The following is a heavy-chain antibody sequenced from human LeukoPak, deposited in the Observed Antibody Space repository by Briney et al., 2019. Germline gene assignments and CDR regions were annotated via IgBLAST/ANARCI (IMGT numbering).Heavy chain of an antibody. Sequence: SETLSLTCTVSGGSISSGDYYWSWIRQPPGKGLEWIGEINHSGSTNYNPSLKSRVTISVDTSKTHFSLTLSSLTAADTAVYYCARSPPGWYYDNSGQYYFDTWGQGALVTVSS. CDR2: INHSGST. CDR3: ARSPPGWYYDNSGQYYFDT. CDR1: GGSISSGDYY. J-gene: IGHJ4*02. V-gene: IGHV4-39*02. D-gene: IGHD3-22*01.